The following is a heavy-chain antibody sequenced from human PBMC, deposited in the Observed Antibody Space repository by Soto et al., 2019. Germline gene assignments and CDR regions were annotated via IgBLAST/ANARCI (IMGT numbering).Heavy chain of an antibody. CDR2: AYYSGST. D-gene: IGHD2-21*01. Sequence: SETLSLTCTVSGGSISGGSYYWSWIRQHPGKGLEWIGYAYYSGSTEYNPSLQSRLTISIDTSKNQFSLRLTSVTSADTAVYYRAREHDCPRGCPCSLDCWGRGNTVTVSS. J-gene: IGHJ6*02. CDR1: GGSISGGSYY. V-gene: IGHV4-31*03. CDR3: AREHDCPRGCPCSLDC.